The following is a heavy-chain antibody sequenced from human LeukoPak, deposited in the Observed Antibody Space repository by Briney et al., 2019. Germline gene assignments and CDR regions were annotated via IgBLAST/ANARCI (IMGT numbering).Heavy chain of an antibody. D-gene: IGHD3-10*01. CDR1: GFTFSSYS. CDR3: ARDPPAHSGSSMGWFDP. J-gene: IGHJ5*02. CDR2: ISSSSSYI. Sequence: PGGSLRLSCAASGFTFSSYSMNWVRQAPGKGLEWVSSISSSSSYIYYADSVKGRFTISRDNAKNSLYLQMNSLRAEDTAVYYCARDPPAHSGSSMGWFDPWGQGTLVTVSS. V-gene: IGHV3-21*01.